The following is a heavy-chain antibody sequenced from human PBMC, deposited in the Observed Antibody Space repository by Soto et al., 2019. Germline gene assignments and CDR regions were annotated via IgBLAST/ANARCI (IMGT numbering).Heavy chain of an antibody. V-gene: IGHV3-23*01. CDR2: ISGTGGSE. J-gene: IGHJ4*02. D-gene: IGHD3-22*01. CDR3: VQPRSQYFASSGYLNYFEF. Sequence: PGGSLRLSCAASGFTYSNYAMGWVRQAPGKGLEWVSTISGTGGSEYYADSVKGRFTISRDNSKNTLYLQMNSLRPEDTAVYYCVQPRSQYFASSGYLNYFEFWGQGTLVTVSS. CDR1: GFTYSNYA.